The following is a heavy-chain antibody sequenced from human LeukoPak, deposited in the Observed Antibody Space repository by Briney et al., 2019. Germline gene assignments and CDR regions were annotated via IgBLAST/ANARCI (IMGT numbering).Heavy chain of an antibody. J-gene: IGHJ6*02. CDR2: IYSGGNT. Sequence: PGGSLRLSCAASGFTVSSNYMSWVRQAPGKGLEWVSVIYSGGNTYHADSVKGRFTLSRDNSKNTLYLQMNSLRAEDTAVYYCAREKGTVTRSPFGMDVWGQGTTVTVSS. CDR3: AREKGTVTRSPFGMDV. CDR1: GFTVSSNY. D-gene: IGHD4-11*01. V-gene: IGHV3-53*01.